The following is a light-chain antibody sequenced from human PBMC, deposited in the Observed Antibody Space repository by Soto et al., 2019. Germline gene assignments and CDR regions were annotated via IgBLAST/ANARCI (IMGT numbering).Light chain of an antibody. CDR2: DAF. J-gene: IGKJ1*01. CDR3: QQYNSWPRT. V-gene: IGKV3-15*01. CDR1: QGVSSK. Sequence: EVVMTQSPATLSVSPGERATLSCRASQGVSSKLAWFQQKPGQSPRLLIFDAFTRATGIPARFSGSGSGTDFTLTISSLEPEDFAVYYCQQYNSWPRTFGQGTKVDIK.